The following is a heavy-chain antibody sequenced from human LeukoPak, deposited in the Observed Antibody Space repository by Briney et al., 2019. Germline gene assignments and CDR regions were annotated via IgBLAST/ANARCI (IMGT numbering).Heavy chain of an antibody. Sequence: GGSLRLSCTTSGFTFGDSAMSWVRQAPGKGLEWLGFIRSAHYGGTTEYVASVRGRFTISRGDSKSIAYLQMNSLKSEDTAVYYCTREVGTRSPYWGQGTLVTVSS. CDR2: IRSAHYGGTT. CDR1: GFTFGDSA. D-gene: IGHD2-8*01. V-gene: IGHV3-49*04. J-gene: IGHJ4*02. CDR3: TREVGTRSPY.